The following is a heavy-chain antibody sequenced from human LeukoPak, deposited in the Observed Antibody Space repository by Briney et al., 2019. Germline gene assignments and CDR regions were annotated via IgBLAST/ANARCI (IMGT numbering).Heavy chain of an antibody. J-gene: IGHJ4*02. Sequence: ASETLSLTCTVSGGSISSYYWSWIRQPPGKGLEWIGYIYYSGSTNYNPSLKSRVTISVDTSKNQFSLKLSSVTAADTAVYYCASSPNYDFWSGYYATAWYFDYWGQGTLVTVSS. D-gene: IGHD3-3*01. V-gene: IGHV4-59*01. CDR3: ASSPNYDFWSGYYATAWYFDY. CDR1: GGSISSYY. CDR2: IYYSGST.